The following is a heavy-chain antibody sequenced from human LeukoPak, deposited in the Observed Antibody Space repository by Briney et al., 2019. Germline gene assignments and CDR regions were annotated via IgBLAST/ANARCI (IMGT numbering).Heavy chain of an antibody. V-gene: IGHV3-43*01. J-gene: IGHJ4*02. CDR3: AKDMGAQGLSFDY. D-gene: IGHD3-16*01. CDR1: GFTFDDYT. Sequence: GGSLRLSCAASGFTFDDYTMHWVRQAPGKGLEWVSLISWDGGSTYYADSVKGRFTISRDNSKNSLYLQMNSLRTEDTALYYCAKDMGAQGLSFDYWGQGTLVTVSS. CDR2: ISWDGGST.